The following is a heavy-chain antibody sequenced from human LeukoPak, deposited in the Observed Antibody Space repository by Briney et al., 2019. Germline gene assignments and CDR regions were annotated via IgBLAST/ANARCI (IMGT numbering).Heavy chain of an antibody. CDR3: AIGAGYSSGWEFDY. J-gene: IGHJ4*02. CDR2: ISYDGSNK. V-gene: IGHV3-30*03. CDR1: GFTFSSYG. D-gene: IGHD6-19*01. Sequence: PGGSLRLSCAASGFTFSSYGMHWVRQAPGKGLEWEAVISYDGSNKYYADSVKGRFTISRDNSKNTLYLQMNSLRAEDTAVYYCAIGAGYSSGWEFDYWGQGTLVTVSS.